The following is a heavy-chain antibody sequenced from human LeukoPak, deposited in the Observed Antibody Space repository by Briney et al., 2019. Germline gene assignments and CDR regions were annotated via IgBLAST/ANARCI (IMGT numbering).Heavy chain of an antibody. Sequence: KPSETLSLTCTVSGGSISSYYWSWIRQPPGKGLEWIGEINHSGSTNYNPSLKSRVTISVDTSKNQFSLKLSSVTAADTAVYYCARGFFSAIRPFDYWGQGTLVTVSS. CDR1: GGSISSYY. D-gene: IGHD5-18*01. CDR2: INHSGST. J-gene: IGHJ4*02. V-gene: IGHV4-34*01. CDR3: ARGFFSAIRPFDY.